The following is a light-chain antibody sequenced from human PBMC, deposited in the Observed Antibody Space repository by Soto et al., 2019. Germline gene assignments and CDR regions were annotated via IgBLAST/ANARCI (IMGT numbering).Light chain of an antibody. CDR1: QSVSSSY. Sequence: EIVLTQSPGTLSLSPGERDTLSCRASQSVSSSYLAWYQQKPGQAPRRLIYGASSRATGIPDRFSGSGSGTDFTLTISRLEPEDVAVYYCQQYGSSMYTFGQGTKLEIK. V-gene: IGKV3-20*01. CDR3: QQYGSSMYT. J-gene: IGKJ2*01. CDR2: GAS.